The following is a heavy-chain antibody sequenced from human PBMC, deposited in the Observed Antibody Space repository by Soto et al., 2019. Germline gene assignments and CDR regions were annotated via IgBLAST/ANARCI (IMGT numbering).Heavy chain of an antibody. D-gene: IGHD5-12*01. CDR1: GGSITSSY. Sequence: QVQLQESGPGLVKPSETLSLTCTVSGGSITSSYWSWIRQPPGKGLEWIGYIHYTGSSKCNPSLKSRVTISVDTSSNQFSLKLSSVTAADTAVYYCARGHMVALRSALENWGQGTLVTVSS. CDR2: IHYTGSS. V-gene: IGHV4-59*01. J-gene: IGHJ4*02. CDR3: ARGHMVALRSALEN.